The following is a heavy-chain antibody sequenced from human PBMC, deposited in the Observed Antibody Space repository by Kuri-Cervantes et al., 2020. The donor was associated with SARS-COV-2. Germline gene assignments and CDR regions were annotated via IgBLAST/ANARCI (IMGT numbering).Heavy chain of an antibody. D-gene: IGHD1-26*01. CDR3: ASELLWYFDL. CDR2: ISYDGSNK. CDR1: GFTFSSYA. J-gene: IGHJ2*01. Sequence: SLKISCAASGFTFSSYAMHWVRQAPGKGLEWGAVISYDGSNKYYADSVKGRFTISRDNSKNTLYLQMNSLRAEDTAVYYCASELLWYFDLWGRGTLVTVSS. V-gene: IGHV3-30*04.